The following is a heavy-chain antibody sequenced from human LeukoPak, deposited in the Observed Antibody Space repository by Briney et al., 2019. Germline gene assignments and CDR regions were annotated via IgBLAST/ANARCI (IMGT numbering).Heavy chain of an antibody. CDR3: AKDFGVVEWELLADP. CDR1: GFTFSSYG. Sequence: GGSLRLSCAASGFTFSSYGMHWVRQAPGKGLEWVAFIRYDGSNKYYADSVKVRFTISRDNTKNTLYLQMNSLRAEDTAVYYCAKDFGVVEWELLADPWGQGTLVTVSS. V-gene: IGHV3-30*02. CDR2: IRYDGSNK. J-gene: IGHJ5*02. D-gene: IGHD1-26*01.